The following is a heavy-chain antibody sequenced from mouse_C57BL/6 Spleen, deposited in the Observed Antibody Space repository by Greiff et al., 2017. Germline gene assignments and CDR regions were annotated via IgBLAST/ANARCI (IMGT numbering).Heavy chain of an antibody. D-gene: IGHD1-1*01. J-gene: IGHJ1*03. Sequence: EVKLVESGGGLVKPGGSLKLSCAASGFTFSDYGMHWVRQAPEKGLEWVAYISSGSSTIYYADTVKGRFTISRDNAKNTLFLQMTSLRSEDTAMYYCARGRYPWYFDVWGTGTTVTVSS. V-gene: IGHV5-17*01. CDR1: GFTFSDYG. CDR2: ISSGSSTI. CDR3: ARGRYPWYFDV.